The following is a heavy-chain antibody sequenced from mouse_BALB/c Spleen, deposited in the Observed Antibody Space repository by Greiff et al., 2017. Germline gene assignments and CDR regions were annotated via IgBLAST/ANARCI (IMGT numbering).Heavy chain of an antibody. CDR2: IYPGNVNT. V-gene: IGHV1S56*01. Sequence: QVQLKQSGPELVKPGASVRISCKASGYTFTSYYIHWVKQRPGQGLEWIGWIYPGNVNTKYNEKFKGKATLTADKSSSTAYMQLSSLTSEDSAVYFCARSYDPSWFAYWGQGTLVTVSA. D-gene: IGHD2-3*01. J-gene: IGHJ3*01. CDR3: ARSYDPSWFAY. CDR1: GYTFTSYY.